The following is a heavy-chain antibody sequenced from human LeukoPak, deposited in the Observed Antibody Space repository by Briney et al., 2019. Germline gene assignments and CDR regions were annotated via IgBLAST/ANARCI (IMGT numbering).Heavy chain of an antibody. J-gene: IGHJ6*02. CDR3: AKGFYGDLNYGMDV. CDR1: GFTFDDYA. Sequence: GGSLRLSCAASGFTFDDYAMHWVRQAPGKGLEWVSGISWNSGSIGYADSVKGRFTISRDNAKNSLYLQMNSLRAEDTALYYCAKGFYGDLNYGMDVWGQGTTVTVSS. D-gene: IGHD4-17*01. CDR2: ISWNSGSI. V-gene: IGHV3-9*01.